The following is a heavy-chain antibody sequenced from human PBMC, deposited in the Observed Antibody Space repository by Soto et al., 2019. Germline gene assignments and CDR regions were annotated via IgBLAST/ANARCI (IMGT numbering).Heavy chain of an antibody. CDR2: IYPGDSDP. J-gene: IGHJ4*02. Sequence: PVESLITSCKDSGDSFTSYWIVWVLQIPGKGLEWMGIIYPGDSDPRYSPSFQGQVTISADKSISTAYLQWRSLKASDTAMYYCARMDEGDGYNSRRQFDYWGQGTMVTVSS. D-gene: IGHD5-12*01. V-gene: IGHV5-51*01. CDR3: ARMDEGDGYNSRRQFDY. CDR1: GDSFTSYW.